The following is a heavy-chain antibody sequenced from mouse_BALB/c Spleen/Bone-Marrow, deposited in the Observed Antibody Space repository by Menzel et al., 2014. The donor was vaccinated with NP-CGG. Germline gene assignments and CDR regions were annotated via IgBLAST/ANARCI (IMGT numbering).Heavy chain of an antibody. V-gene: IGHV7-3*02. D-gene: IGHD2-2*01. CDR2: IRNKANGYTT. Sequence: EVKLVESGGGLVQPGGSLRLSCATSGFTFTDYYMSWVRQPPGKVLEWLGFIRNKANGYTTEYSASVKGRFTISRDNSRSILYLQMNTLRAEDSATYYCARDGYDDYWGQGTTLTVSS. J-gene: IGHJ2*01. CDR1: GFTFTDYY. CDR3: ARDGYDDY.